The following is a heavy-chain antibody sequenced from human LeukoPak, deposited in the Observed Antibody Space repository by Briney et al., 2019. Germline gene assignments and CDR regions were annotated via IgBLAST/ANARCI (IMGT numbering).Heavy chain of an antibody. CDR1: GGSVSGGSISSYY. CDR3: ARERAGSPINRAFDY. J-gene: IGHJ4*02. CDR2: IYYSGST. D-gene: IGHD6-13*01. Sequence: SETLSLTCTVSGGSVSGGSISSYYWSWIRQPPGRGLEWIGYIYYSGSTNYNPSLKSRVTISVDTSKNQFSLKLSSVTAADTAVYYCARERAGSPINRAFDYWGQGTLVTVSS. V-gene: IGHV4-59*12.